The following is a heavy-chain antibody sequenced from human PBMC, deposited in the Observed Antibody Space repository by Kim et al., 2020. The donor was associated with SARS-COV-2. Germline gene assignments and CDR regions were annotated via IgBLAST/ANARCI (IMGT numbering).Heavy chain of an antibody. CDR2: INHSGST. J-gene: IGHJ5*02. CDR3: ARVFKPTDTAPRGWFDP. V-gene: IGHV4-34*01. D-gene: IGHD5-18*01. Sequence: SETLSLTCAVYGGSFSGYYWSWIRQPPGKGLEWIGEINHSGSTNYNPSLKSRVTISVDTSKNQFSLKLSSVTAADTAVYYCARVFKPTDTAPRGWFDPWG. CDR1: GGSFSGYY.